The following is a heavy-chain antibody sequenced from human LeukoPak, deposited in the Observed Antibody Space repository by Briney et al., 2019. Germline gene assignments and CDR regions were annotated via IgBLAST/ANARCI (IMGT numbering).Heavy chain of an antibody. J-gene: IGHJ5*02. CDR1: GYTFTGYY. CDR3: ARSFFHANWFDP. Sequence: ASAKDSRKASGYTFTGYYTHWVRHAPGQGLEWRGWINPNSGVTNSTQKPQSRVTMTRETILSTAYMELSRLRSDDTAVYYCARSFFHANWFDPWGQGTLVTVSS. V-gene: IGHV1-2*02. D-gene: IGHD3-10*01. CDR2: INPNSGVT.